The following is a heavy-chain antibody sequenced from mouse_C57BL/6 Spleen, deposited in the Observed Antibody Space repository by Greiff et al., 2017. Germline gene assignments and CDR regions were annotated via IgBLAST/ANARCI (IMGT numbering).Heavy chain of an antibody. CDR1: GYSITSGYY. CDR3: ARVDGYYPNWYFDV. CDR2: ISYDGSN. Sequence: EVQLQESGPGLVKPSQSLSLTCSVTGYSITSGYYWNWIRQFPGNKLEWMGYISYDGSNNYNPSLKNRISITRDTSKNQFFLKLNSVTTEDTATYYCARVDGYYPNWYFDVWGTGTTVTVSS. D-gene: IGHD2-3*01. J-gene: IGHJ1*03. V-gene: IGHV3-6*01.